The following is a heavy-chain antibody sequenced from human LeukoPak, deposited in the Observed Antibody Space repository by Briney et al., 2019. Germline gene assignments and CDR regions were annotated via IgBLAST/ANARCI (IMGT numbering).Heavy chain of an antibody. CDR2: MNPNSGNT. Sequence: GASVKVSCKASGYTFTSYDFNWVRQATGQGLEWMGWMNPNSGNTGYAQKFQGRVTMTRNTSISTAYMELSSLRSEDTAVYYCARGLGRYCTSTSCYPPDIWGQGTMVTVSS. J-gene: IGHJ3*02. V-gene: IGHV1-8*01. D-gene: IGHD2-2*01. CDR1: GYTFTSYD. CDR3: ARGLGRYCTSTSCYPPDI.